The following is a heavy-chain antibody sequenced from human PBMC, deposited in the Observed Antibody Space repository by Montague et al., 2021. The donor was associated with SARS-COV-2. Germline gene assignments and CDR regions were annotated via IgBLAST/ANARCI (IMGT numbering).Heavy chain of an antibody. Sequence: SLRLSCAASGFTFSSYAMSLVRQAPGKGLEWVSEITGSGGTTYYADSVKGRFTISRDNSKYTLFLQMHSLRAEDTAIYYCAKHRTGTTPFDYWGQGTLVTVSS. CDR1: GFTFSSYA. CDR2: ITGSGGTT. J-gene: IGHJ4*02. V-gene: IGHV3-23*01. CDR3: AKHRTGTTPFDY. D-gene: IGHD1-7*01.